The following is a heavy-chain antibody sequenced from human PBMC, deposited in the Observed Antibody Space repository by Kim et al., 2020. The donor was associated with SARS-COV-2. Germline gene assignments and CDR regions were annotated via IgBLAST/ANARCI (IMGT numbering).Heavy chain of an antibody. CDR3: TRDTYYYDSSGNWYFDL. V-gene: IGHV3-49*03. D-gene: IGHD3-22*01. Sequence: GGSLRLSCTASGFTFGDYAMSWFRQAPGKGLEWVGFIRSKAYGGTTEYAASVKGRFTISRDDSKSIAYLQMNSLKTEDTAVYYCTRDTYYYDSSGNWYFDLWGRGTLVTVSS. J-gene: IGHJ2*01. CDR2: IRSKAYGGTT. CDR1: GFTFGDYA.